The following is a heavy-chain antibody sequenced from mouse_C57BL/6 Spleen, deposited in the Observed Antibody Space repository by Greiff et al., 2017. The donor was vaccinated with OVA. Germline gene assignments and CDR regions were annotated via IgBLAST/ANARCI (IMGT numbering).Heavy chain of an antibody. CDR1: GYTFTSYW. Sequence: QVQLQQPGTELVKPGASVKLSCKASGYTFTSYWMHWVKQRPGQGLEWIGKINPGSGGTNYNEKFKGKATLTVDKSSNTAYMQLSSLTSEDSAVYYCARQTAGVDRNFDYWGQGTTLTVSS. V-gene: IGHV1-53*01. D-gene: IGHD6-1*01. J-gene: IGHJ2*01. CDR3: ARQTAGVDRNFDY. CDR2: INPGSGGT.